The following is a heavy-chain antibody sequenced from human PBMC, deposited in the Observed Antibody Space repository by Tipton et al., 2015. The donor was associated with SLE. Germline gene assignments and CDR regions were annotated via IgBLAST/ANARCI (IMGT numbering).Heavy chain of an antibody. V-gene: IGHV4-34*01. Sequence: GLVKPSETLSLTCAVYGASFSGYHWSWIRQPPGKGLEWIGEISPTGSTNYHPSLKSRLTVSVDTSKNHFSLNLSSVTAADTAVYYCLSLISEHYYHNRESSGGFWGPGTQVTVAS. CDR2: ISPTGST. CDR1: GASFSGYH. D-gene: IGHD3-10*01. J-gene: IGHJ4*02. CDR3: LSLISEHYYHNRESSGGF.